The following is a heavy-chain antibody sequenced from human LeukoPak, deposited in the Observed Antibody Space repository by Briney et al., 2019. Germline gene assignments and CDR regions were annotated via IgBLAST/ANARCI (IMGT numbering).Heavy chain of an antibody. CDR3: ARMGRPAHYTYYTYLDV. D-gene: IGHD2-2*02. Sequence: ETLSLTCTVSGGSISSYYWSWFRQPAGKGLEWMGRIYTSGSTNYNPSLKSRVTMSVDTSKNQFSLKLSSVTAADTAVYYCARMGRPAHYTYYTYLDVWGKGTTVTVSS. V-gene: IGHV4-4*07. J-gene: IGHJ6*04. CDR2: IYTSGST. CDR1: GGSISSYY.